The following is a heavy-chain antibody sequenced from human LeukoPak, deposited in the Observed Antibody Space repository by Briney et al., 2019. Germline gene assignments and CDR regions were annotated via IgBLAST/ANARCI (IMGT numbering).Heavy chain of an antibody. J-gene: IGHJ5*02. Sequence: PGGSLRLSCAASGFTFSSYWMHWVRQAPGKGLVWVSRINSDGSSTSYADSVKGRFTISRDNAKNTLYLQMNSLRAEDTAVYYCARQQGYDFWSGYYQYNWFDPWGQGTLVTVSS. CDR1: GFTFSSYW. D-gene: IGHD3-3*01. V-gene: IGHV3-74*01. CDR2: INSDGSST. CDR3: ARQQGYDFWSGYYQYNWFDP.